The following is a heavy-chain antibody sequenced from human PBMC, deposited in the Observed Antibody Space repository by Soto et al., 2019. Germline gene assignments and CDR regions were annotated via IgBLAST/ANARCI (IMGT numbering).Heavy chain of an antibody. CDR2: INHSGST. D-gene: IGHD5-12*01. CDR3: ARGGYRYNWFDP. Sequence: QVQLQQWGAGLLKPSETLSLTCAVYGGSFSGYYWSWIRQPPGKGLEWIGEINHSGSTNYNPSLKSRVTLSVYTSKNQFALKLSSVTAADTAVYYCARGGYRYNWFDPWCQGTLVIVSS. V-gene: IGHV4-34*01. CDR1: GGSFSGYY. J-gene: IGHJ5*02.